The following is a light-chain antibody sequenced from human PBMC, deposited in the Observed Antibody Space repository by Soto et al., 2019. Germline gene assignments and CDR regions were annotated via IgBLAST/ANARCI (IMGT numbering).Light chain of an antibody. CDR2: AAS. CDR1: QGISSY. Sequence: AIRMTQSTSSLSASTGDRVTITWRASQGISSYLAWYQQKPGKAPKLLIYAASTLQSGVPSRFSGSGSGTDFTLTISSLQPEDFETYYCLQDYNYPWTFGQGTKVDIK. V-gene: IGKV1-8*01. CDR3: LQDYNYPWT. J-gene: IGKJ1*01.